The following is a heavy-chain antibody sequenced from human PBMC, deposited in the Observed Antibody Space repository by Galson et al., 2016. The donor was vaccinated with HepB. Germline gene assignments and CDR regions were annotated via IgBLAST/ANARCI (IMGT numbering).Heavy chain of an antibody. J-gene: IGHJ6*02. CDR2: IKSKTDGGTT. Sequence: SLRLSCAASGFSVSSNYMSWVRQAPGKGLEWVGRIKSKTDGGTTDYAAPLKGRFTISRDDSKNTLYLQMNSLKSDDTAVYYCSTSLDSTSLLRYYHVYGMDVWGQGTTVTVSS. D-gene: IGHD2-2*01. V-gene: IGHV3-15*01. CDR3: STSLDSTSLLRYYHVYGMDV. CDR1: GFSVSSNY.